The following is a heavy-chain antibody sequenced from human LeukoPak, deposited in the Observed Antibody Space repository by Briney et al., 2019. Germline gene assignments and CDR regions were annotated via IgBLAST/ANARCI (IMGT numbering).Heavy chain of an antibody. V-gene: IGHV3-23*01. J-gene: IGHJ4*02. Sequence: PGGSLRLSCAASGFTFSSYAMSWVRQAPGKGLEWVSAISGSGGSTYYADSVKGRFTISRDNSKNTLYLQMNSLRAEDTAVYYCAKCNRYYYDSSGYSAADYWSQGTLVTVSS. CDR1: GFTFSSYA. CDR2: ISGSGGST. CDR3: AKCNRYYYDSSGYSAADY. D-gene: IGHD3-22*01.